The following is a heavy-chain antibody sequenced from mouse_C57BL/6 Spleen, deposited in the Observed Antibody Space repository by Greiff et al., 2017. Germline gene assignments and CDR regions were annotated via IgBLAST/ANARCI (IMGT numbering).Heavy chain of an antibody. CDR2: ISDGGSYT. D-gene: IGHD1-1*01. CDR1: GFTFSSYA. V-gene: IGHV5-4*01. J-gene: IGHJ1*03. Sequence: VQVVETGGGLVKPGGSLKLSCAASGFTFSSYAMSWVRQTPEKGLEWVATISDGGSYTYYPDNVKGRFTISRDNAKTNLYLQLSHLKSEDTAMYYCARDYYGSSWYFDVWGTGTTVTVAS. CDR3: ARDYYGSSWYFDV.